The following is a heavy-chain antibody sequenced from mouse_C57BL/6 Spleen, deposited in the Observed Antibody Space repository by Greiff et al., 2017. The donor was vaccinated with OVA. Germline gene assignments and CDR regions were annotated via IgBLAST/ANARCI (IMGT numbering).Heavy chain of an antibody. CDR2: IDPENGDT. V-gene: IGHV14-4*01. J-gene: IGHJ1*03. CDR1: GFNIKDDY. D-gene: IGHD2-4*01. Sequence: EVQLQQSGAELVRPGASVKLSCTASGFNIKDDYMHWVKQRPEQGLEWIGWIDPENGDTEYASKFQGKATITADTSSSTAYLQLSSLTSEDTAVYYCTTLYYDYDGYFDVWGTGTTVTVSS. CDR3: TTLYYDYDGYFDV.